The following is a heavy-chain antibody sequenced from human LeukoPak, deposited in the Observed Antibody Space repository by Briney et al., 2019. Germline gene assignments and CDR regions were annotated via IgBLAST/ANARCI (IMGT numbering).Heavy chain of an antibody. Sequence: SETLSLTCAVYGGSFSGYYWSWIRQPPGKGLEWIGEINHSGSTNYNPSHKSRVTISVDTSKNQFSLKLSSVTAADTAVYYCARGSTARRHWFDPWGQGTLVTVSS. D-gene: IGHD5-18*01. V-gene: IGHV4-34*01. J-gene: IGHJ5*02. CDR3: ARGSTARRHWFDP. CDR1: GGSFSGYY. CDR2: INHSGST.